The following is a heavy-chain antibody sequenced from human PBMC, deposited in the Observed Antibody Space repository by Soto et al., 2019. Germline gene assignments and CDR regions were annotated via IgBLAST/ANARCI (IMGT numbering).Heavy chain of an antibody. D-gene: IGHD3-16*01. CDR2: TYYRSKWIH. J-gene: IGHJ6*02. CDR1: GDSVSSSSAA. CDR3: AGVVGFRGMDV. Sequence: SQTLSLTCDISGDSVSSSSAAWNWIRQSPSRGLEWLGRTYYRSKWIHEYTLSMESRITINPDTSKNQFSLHIYSVTPEDTAVYYCAGVVGFRGMDVWGQGTPVTVSS. V-gene: IGHV6-1*01.